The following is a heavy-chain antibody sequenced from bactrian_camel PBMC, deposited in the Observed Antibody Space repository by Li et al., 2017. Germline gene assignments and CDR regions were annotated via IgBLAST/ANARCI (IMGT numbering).Heavy chain of an antibody. CDR2: DNGVGTT. CDR1: GYTYTGNS. V-gene: IGHV3S53*01. D-gene: IGHD6*01. J-gene: IGHJ4*01. Sequence: HVQLVESGGGSVQTGGSLRLSCVLSGYTYTGNSMAWFRQAPGKERDWVATDNGVGTTYYGDSVRGRFAISRDNAKNTVYLQLNNLRTEDTAMYHCGQTYDGFVGQGTQVTVS.